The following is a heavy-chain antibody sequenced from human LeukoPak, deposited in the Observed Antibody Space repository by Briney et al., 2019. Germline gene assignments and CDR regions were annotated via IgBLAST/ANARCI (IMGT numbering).Heavy chain of an antibody. CDR2: IYTSGST. Sequence: SETLSLTCAVSGDSFSTYYWSWIRQPAGKGLEWIGRIYTSGSTNYNPSLKSRVTMSIDTSKKQFSLKLSSVTAADTAVYYCARDLGYDSSGYHYWGQGTLDTVSS. J-gene: IGHJ4*02. D-gene: IGHD3-22*01. CDR3: ARDLGYDSSGYHY. CDR1: GDSFSTYY. V-gene: IGHV4-4*07.